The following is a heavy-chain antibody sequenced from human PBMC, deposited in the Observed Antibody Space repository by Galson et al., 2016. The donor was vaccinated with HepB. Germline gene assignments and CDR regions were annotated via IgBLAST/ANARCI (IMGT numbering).Heavy chain of an antibody. D-gene: IGHD3-22*01. V-gene: IGHV5-10-1*01. J-gene: IGHJ4*02. Sequence: QSGAEVKKPGESLRISCKGSGYNFTSYWITWVRQMPGKGLEWMGRIDPVESYTNYSPSFQGHVTISADKSISPAYLQWSSLKASDTAMYYCARSVDYYDSSAYWWGQGTLVTVSS. CDR2: IDPVESYT. CDR1: GYNFTSYW. CDR3: ARSVDYYDSSAYW.